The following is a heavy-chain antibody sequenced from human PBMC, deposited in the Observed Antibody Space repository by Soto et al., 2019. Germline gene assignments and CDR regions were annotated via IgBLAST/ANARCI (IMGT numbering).Heavy chain of an antibody. CDR2: IYYSGST. J-gene: IGHJ4*02. CDR1: GDSMRSFY. CDR3: TRVGGYYGDYPNFDY. D-gene: IGHD4-17*01. Sequence: ETLSLTCTVYGDSMRSFYWSWIRQPPGKGLEWIGNIYYSGSTNYNPSRKSRVTMSVDMSRNQVSLKLSSVTAADTAVYYCTRVGGYYGDYPNFDYWGQGAMVTVSS. V-gene: IGHV4-59*01.